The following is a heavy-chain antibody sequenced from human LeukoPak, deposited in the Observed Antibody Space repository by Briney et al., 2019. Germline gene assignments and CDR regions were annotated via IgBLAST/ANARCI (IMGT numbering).Heavy chain of an antibody. D-gene: IGHD3-10*01. CDR1: GVTISSYY. J-gene: IGHJ3*02. CDR3: ARGSVRVSYAFDI. V-gene: IGHV4-59*01. Sequence: SETLSLTCTASGVTISSYYRSWIRQPPGKGLEWIGYIYYSGSTNYNPSLKSRVTISVDTSKNQFSLKLSSVTAADTAVYYCARGSVRVSYAFDIWGQGTMVTVSS. CDR2: IYYSGST.